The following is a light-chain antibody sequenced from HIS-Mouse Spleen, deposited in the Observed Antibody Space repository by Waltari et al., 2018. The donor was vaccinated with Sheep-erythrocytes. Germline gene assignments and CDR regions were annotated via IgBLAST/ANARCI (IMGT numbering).Light chain of an antibody. CDR2: DVS. Sequence: QSALTQPRSVSGSPGQSVTISCTGTSSDVGGYNYVSWYQQHPGKAPKLMIYDVSKRPSGVPDLFSGSKSGNTASLTISVLQAEDEADYYCCSYAGSYTYVFGTGTKVTVL. J-gene: IGLJ1*01. CDR3: CSYAGSYTYV. V-gene: IGLV2-11*01. CDR1: SSDVGGYNY.